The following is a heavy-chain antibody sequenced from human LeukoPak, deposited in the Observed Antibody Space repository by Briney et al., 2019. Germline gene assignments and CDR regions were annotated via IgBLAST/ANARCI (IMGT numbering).Heavy chain of an antibody. CDR3: ARGPDFDWLMRPFDY. D-gene: IGHD3-9*01. CDR1: GYTFTSYA. CDR2: INAGNGNT. Sequence: GASVKVSCKASGYTFTSYAMHWVRQAPGQRLEWMGWINAGNGNTKYPQKFQGRVTITRDTSASTAYMELSSLRSEDTAVYYCARGPDFDWLMRPFDYWGQGTLVTVSS. V-gene: IGHV1-3*01. J-gene: IGHJ4*02.